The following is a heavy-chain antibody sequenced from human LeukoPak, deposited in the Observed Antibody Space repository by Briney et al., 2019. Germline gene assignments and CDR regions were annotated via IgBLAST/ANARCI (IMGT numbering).Heavy chain of an antibody. Sequence: GGSLRLSCAASGFTFSGSGMHWVRQAPGKGLEWVAFIRSDGSNKYYADSVKGRFTISRDNSKNTLYLQMNSLRAEDTAVYYCAKDSRNLPFDYWGQGTLVTVSS. CDR3: AKDSRNLPFDY. J-gene: IGHJ4*02. V-gene: IGHV3-30*02. CDR1: GFTFSGSG. D-gene: IGHD1-14*01. CDR2: IRSDGSNK.